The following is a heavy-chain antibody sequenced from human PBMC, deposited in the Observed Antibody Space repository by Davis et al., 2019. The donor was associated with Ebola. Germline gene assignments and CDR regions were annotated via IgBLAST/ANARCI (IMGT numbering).Heavy chain of an antibody. CDR3: ARLRIYCTGGVCYYYYGMDV. CDR2: INHSGST. D-gene: IGHD2-8*02. J-gene: IGHJ6*02. CDR1: GGSISSSSYY. Sequence: SETLSLTCTVSGGSISSSSYYWGWIRQPPGKGLEWIGEINHSGSTNYNPSLKNRVTISVDTSKNQFSLKLSSVTAADTAVYYCARLRIYCTGGVCYYYYGMDVWGQGTTVTVSS. V-gene: IGHV4-39*07.